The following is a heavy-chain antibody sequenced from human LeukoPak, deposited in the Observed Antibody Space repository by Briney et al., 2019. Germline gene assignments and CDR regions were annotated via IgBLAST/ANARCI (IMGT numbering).Heavy chain of an antibody. CDR3: ARDLRRNWNDVRFDP. Sequence: PGGSLRLSCAASGFTFSSYWMHWVRQAPGKGLVWVSRINTDGSSTSYADSVKGRFTISRDNAKNSLYLQMNSLRAEDTAVYYCARDLRRNWNDVRFDPWGQGTLVTVSS. CDR2: INTDGSST. CDR1: GFTFSSYW. J-gene: IGHJ5*02. D-gene: IGHD1-1*01. V-gene: IGHV3-74*01.